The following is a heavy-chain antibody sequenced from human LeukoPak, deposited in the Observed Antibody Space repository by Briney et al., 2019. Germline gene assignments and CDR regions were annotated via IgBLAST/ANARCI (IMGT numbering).Heavy chain of an antibody. V-gene: IGHV3-7*01. D-gene: IGHD2-2*01. CDR3: ARGRRVPAAMGNWFDP. Sequence: GGSLRLSCAASGFTFSSYWMSWVRQAPGMGLEWAANIKQDGSEKYLVDSVKGRFTISRDNAKNSLYLQMNSLRGEDTAVYYCARGRRVPAAMGNWFDPWGQGTLVTVSS. CDR1: GFTFSSYW. J-gene: IGHJ5*02. CDR2: IKQDGSEK.